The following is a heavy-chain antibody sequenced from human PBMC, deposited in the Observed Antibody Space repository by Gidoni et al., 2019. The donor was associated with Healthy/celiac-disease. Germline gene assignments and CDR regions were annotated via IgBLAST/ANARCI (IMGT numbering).Heavy chain of an antibody. CDR1: GGSISSSSYY. Sequence: LQLQESGPGLVKPSETLSLTCPVSGGSISSSSYYWGWIRQPPGKGLEWIGSIYYSGSTYDNPSLKSRVTISVDTSKNQFSLKLSSVTAADTAVYYCARYFVVPAAPDMHFDYWGQGTLVTVSS. CDR2: IYYSGST. CDR3: ARYFVVPAAPDMHFDY. V-gene: IGHV4-39*01. J-gene: IGHJ4*02. D-gene: IGHD2-2*01.